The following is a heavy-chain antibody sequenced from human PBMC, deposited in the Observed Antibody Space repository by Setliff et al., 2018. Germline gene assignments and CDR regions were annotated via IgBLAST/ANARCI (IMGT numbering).Heavy chain of an antibody. CDR3: ATELAYRSGYYVAETLDY. J-gene: IGHJ4*02. D-gene: IGHD3-22*01. Sequence: SETLSLTCAVSGYSISSGYYWSWIRQPAGKGLEWIGRIHSSGSTKFNPSLESRVTMSVDTSKNQFSLKLTSVTAADTAVYYCATELAYRSGYYVAETLDYWGQGALVTVSS. CDR2: IHSSGST. CDR1: GYSISSGYY. V-gene: IGHV4-38-2*02.